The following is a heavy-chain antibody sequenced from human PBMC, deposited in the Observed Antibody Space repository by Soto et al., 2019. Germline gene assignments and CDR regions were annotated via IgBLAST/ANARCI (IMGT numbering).Heavy chain of an antibody. V-gene: IGHV4-39*01. CDR1: LGSISIGTNY. Sequence: SETLCVTCIFSLGSISIGTNYWAWIRQPPGKGLEWIANIYYSGSTFYNPSLKSRVTISLDTSKNQFSLKLRSVTAADTAVYYCARHGARWYFDSWGQGTLVTVSS. D-gene: IGHD1-26*01. J-gene: IGHJ4*02. CDR2: IYYSGST. CDR3: ARHGARWYFDS.